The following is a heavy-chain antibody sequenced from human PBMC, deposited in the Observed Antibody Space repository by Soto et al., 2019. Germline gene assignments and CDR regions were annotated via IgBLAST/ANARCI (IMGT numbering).Heavy chain of an antibody. CDR1: GFTFDDYA. Sequence: EVQLVKSGGDLVQPGRSLRLSCAASGFTFDDYAMHWVRQVPGKGLEWVAGINWDSDTIAYAASVRGRFTISRDNAKNSLYLQMNSLRAEDTALYYCAKDFHTNMALMDVWGKGTTVTVSS. J-gene: IGHJ6*04. V-gene: IGHV3-9*01. CDR2: INWDSDTI. D-gene: IGHD3-10*01. CDR3: AKDFHTNMALMDV.